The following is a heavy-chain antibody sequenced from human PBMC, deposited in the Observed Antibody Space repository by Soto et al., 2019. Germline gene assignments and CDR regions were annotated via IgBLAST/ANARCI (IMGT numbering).Heavy chain of an antibody. V-gene: IGHV3-21*01. CDR2: ISSSSSYI. CDR3: ARGGSRSYYYGMDV. CDR1: GFTFSSYS. Sequence: PGGSLRLSCAASGFTFSSYSMNWVRQAPGKGLEWVSSISSSSSYIYYADSVKGRFTISRDNAKNSLYLQMNSLRAEDTAVYYWARGGSRSYYYGMDVWGQGTTVTVSS. J-gene: IGHJ6*02. D-gene: IGHD6-13*01.